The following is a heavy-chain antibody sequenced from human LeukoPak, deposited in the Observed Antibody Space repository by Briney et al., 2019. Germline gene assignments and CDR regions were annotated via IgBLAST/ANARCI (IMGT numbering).Heavy chain of an antibody. D-gene: IGHD2-2*01. CDR1: GGSISSSSYY. CDR3: AREGCSSTSCPDGGYWFDP. CDR2: IYYSGST. Sequence: PSETLSLTCTVSGGSISSSSYYWGWIRQPPGKGLEWIGSIYYSGSTYYNPSLKSRVTTSVDTSKNQFSLKLSSVTAADTAVYYCAREGCSSTSCPDGGYWFDPWGQGTLVTVSS. J-gene: IGHJ5*02. V-gene: IGHV4-39*07.